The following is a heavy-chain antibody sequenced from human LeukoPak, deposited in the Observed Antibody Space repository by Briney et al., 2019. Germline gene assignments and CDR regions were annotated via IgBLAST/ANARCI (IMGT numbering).Heavy chain of an antibody. V-gene: IGHV1-24*01. CDR1: GYTLNELS. D-gene: IGHD5-18*01. Sequence: ASVKVSCKVSGYTLNELSMHWVRQAPGKGLEWMGGFDPEDGETIYAQKFQGRVTMTADTSTDTAYMELSSLRSEDTAVYYCATPRGYSYGLGWFDPWGQGTLVTVSS. CDR3: ATPRGYSYGLGWFDP. J-gene: IGHJ5*02. CDR2: FDPEDGET.